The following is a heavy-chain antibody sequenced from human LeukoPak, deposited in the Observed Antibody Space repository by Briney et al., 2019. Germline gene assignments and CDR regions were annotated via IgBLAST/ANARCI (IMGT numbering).Heavy chain of an antibody. J-gene: IGHJ4*02. CDR3: ATDQGDY. Sequence: GGSLRLSCAGPGFTFSIYAMSWVRQAPGKGLEWVSGISGSGGNTYYADSVKGRFTISRDNSKNTLFLQMNSLRVEDTAVYYCATDQGDYWGQGTLVTVSS. V-gene: IGHV3-23*01. CDR2: ISGSGGNT. CDR1: GFTFSIYA.